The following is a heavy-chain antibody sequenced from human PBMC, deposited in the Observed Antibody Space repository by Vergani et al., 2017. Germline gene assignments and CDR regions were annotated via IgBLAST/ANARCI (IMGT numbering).Heavy chain of an antibody. J-gene: IGHJ4*02. Sequence: VQLVESGGSLVKPGGSLRLSCAASGFTFSDYYMSWIRQAPGKGLEWVSAISGHGDRTYYADSVKGRFTISRDNSKNTVYLQMNSLKAEDRATYYCAREERSNTSPFVGDWGQGTLVTV. CDR1: GFTFSDYY. D-gene: IGHD2/OR15-2a*01. CDR3: AREERSNTSPFVGD. CDR2: ISGHGDRT. V-gene: IGHV3-23*04.